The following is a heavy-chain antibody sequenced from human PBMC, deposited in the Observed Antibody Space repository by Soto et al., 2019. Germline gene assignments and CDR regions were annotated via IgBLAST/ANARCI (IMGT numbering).Heavy chain of an antibody. J-gene: IGHJ4*02. CDR2: VNAYNGNT. D-gene: IGHD2-21*01. CDR3: ATGAAGGAAHVI. V-gene: IGHV1-18*01. Sequence: GSVKVSCKASGYSFTRFGVHWVRQAPGQGLEWMGWVNAYNGNTNYAQKFQGRVTLTADTSTSTAYMEVGSLRSDDTAVYYGATGAAGGAAHVIWGQGTLVTDSS. CDR1: GYSFTRFG.